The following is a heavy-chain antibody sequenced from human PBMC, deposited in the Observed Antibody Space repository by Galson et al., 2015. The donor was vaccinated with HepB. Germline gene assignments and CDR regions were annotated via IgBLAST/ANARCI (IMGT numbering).Heavy chain of an antibody. Sequence: SVKVSCKASGYTFTGYYMHWVRQAPGQGLEWMGWINPNSGSTNYAQKFQGRVTMTRDTSISTAYMELSRLRSDDTAVYYCARDVDTAMGKYYYYYMDVWGKGTTVTVSS. CDR3: ARDVDTAMGKYYYYYMDV. CDR1: GYTFTGYY. D-gene: IGHD5-18*01. V-gene: IGHV1-2*02. CDR2: INPNSGST. J-gene: IGHJ6*03.